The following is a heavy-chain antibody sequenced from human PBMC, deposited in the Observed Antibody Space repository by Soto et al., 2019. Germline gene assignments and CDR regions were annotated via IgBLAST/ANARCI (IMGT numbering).Heavy chain of an antibody. J-gene: IGHJ3*02. Sequence: QVQLVQSGAEVKKPGSSVKVSCKASGGTFTNYAISWVRQAPGQGLEWMGGIIPIFGTANYAQKFQGRVTITADESTNTSYMERSSLRSEDTAVYYCAREGGRNIVVVPTARDAFDIWGQGTMVTVSS. CDR2: IIPIFGTA. D-gene: IGHD2-15*01. CDR1: GGTFTNYA. V-gene: IGHV1-69*01. CDR3: AREGGRNIVVVPTARDAFDI.